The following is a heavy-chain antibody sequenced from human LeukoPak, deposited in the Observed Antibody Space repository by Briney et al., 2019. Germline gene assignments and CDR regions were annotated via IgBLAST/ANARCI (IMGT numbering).Heavy chain of an antibody. D-gene: IGHD5-18*01. CDR2: ISWDGGST. CDR3: AKRGYGGYFDY. V-gene: IGHV3-43*01. J-gene: IGHJ4*02. Sequence: PGGSLRLSCAASGFTFNDYTMHWVRQAPAQGLEWVSLISWDGGSTYYADSVKGRFTISRDNSKNSLYLQMNSLRTEDTALYYCAKRGYGGYFDYWGQGTLVTVSS. CDR1: GFTFNDYT.